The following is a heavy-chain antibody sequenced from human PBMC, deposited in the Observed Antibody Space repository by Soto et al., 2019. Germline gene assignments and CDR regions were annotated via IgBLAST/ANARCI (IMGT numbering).Heavy chain of an antibody. D-gene: IGHD6-19*01. J-gene: IGHJ4*02. V-gene: IGHV3-23*01. CDR2: ISGSGGST. CDR1: GFTFSSYA. CDR3: AKCVAVAGSFDY. Sequence: EVQLLESGGGLVQPGGSLRLSCAASGFTFSSYAMSWVRQAPGKGLEWVSAISGSGGSTYYADSVKGRFTISRDNSKNTPYLQMNSLRAEDTAVYYCAKCVAVAGSFDYWGQGTLVTVSS.